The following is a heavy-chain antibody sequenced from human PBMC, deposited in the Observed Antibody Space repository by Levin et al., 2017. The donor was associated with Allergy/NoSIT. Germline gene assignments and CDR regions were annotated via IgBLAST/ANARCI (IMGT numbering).Heavy chain of an antibody. CDR3: ARTGGDFWSGYYTGGYYYYYYMDV. J-gene: IGHJ6*03. Sequence: PSETLSLTCAASGFTFSDYYMSWIRQAPGKGLEWVSYISSSGSTIYYADSVKGRFTISRDNAKNSLYLQMNSLRAEDTAVYYCARTGGDFWSGYYTGGYYYYYYMDVWGKGTTVTVSS. CDR2: ISSSGSTI. CDR1: GFTFSDYY. D-gene: IGHD3-3*01. V-gene: IGHV3-11*01.